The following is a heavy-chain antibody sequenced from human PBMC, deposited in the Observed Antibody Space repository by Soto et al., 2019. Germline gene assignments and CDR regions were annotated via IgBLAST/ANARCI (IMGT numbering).Heavy chain of an antibody. CDR2: IKTKTDGGTT. J-gene: IGHJ6*02. CDR3: TTDPNYYDFWSGDIYYGLDV. CDR1: GFTFSGAW. D-gene: IGHD3-3*01. Sequence: EVQLVESGGGLVQPGGSLRLSCAASGFTFSGAWMNWVRQAPGKGLEWVGRIKTKTDGGTTDYAAPVKGRFIISRDDSKNTLYLQMKSLKTEDTAVYSCTTDPNYYDFWSGDIYYGLDVWGQGTTVTVSS. V-gene: IGHV3-15*07.